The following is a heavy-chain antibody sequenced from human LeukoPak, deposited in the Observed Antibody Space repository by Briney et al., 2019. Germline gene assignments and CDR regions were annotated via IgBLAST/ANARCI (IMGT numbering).Heavy chain of an antibody. CDR2: IYTSGST. V-gene: IGHV4-61*02. Sequence: SETLSLTCTVSGRSISSGSRYWSWIRQPAGKGLEGIGRIYTSGSTNYNPSLKSRVTISVDTSKNQFSLKLSSVTAADTAVDYCARDPLLDPVAAAGTEGFDYWGQGTLVTVSS. CDR3: ARDPLLDPVAAAGTEGFDY. CDR1: GRSISSGSRY. D-gene: IGHD6-13*01. J-gene: IGHJ4*02.